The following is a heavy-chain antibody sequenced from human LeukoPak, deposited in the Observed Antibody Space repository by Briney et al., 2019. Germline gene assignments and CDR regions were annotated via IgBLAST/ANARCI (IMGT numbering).Heavy chain of an antibody. V-gene: IGHV4-39*07. CDR2: IYYSGRT. CDR1: GGSISSNSYL. J-gene: IGHJ3*01. Sequence: PSETLSLTCTVSGGSISSNSYLWGWIRQPPGKGLEWIGSIYYSGRTYYNPSLKSRVTMSVDTSKNQFSLRLSSVNAADTAVYYCARPRDYYGSGTSDAFDAWGQGTMVTVSS. D-gene: IGHD3-10*01. CDR3: ARPRDYYGSGTSDAFDA.